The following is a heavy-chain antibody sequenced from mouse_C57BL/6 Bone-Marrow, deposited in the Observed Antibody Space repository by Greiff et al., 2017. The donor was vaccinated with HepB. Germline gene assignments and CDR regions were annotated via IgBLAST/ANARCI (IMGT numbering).Heavy chain of an antibody. Sequence: VQLKQSGPELVKPGASVKISCKASGYSFTDYNMNWVKQSNGKSLEWIGVINPNYGTTSYNQKFKGKATLTVDQSSSTAYMQLSSLTSEDSAVYYCARGEDYGYDGFDYWGQGTTLTVSS. CDR2: INPNYGTT. D-gene: IGHD2-2*01. V-gene: IGHV1-39*01. CDR1: GYSFTDYN. CDR3: ARGEDYGYDGFDY. J-gene: IGHJ2*01.